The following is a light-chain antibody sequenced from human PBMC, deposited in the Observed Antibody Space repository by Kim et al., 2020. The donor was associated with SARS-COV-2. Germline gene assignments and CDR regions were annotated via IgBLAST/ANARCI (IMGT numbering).Light chain of an antibody. J-gene: IGLJ1*01. CDR2: GKN. CDR1: SLRSYY. V-gene: IGLV3-19*01. CDR3: NSRDSRGNPYV. Sequence: AMGQTVRITWQGDSLRSYYASWYKQKPGQAPVLVIFGKNNRPSGIPDRFSGSSSGNTASLTITGAQAEDEADYYCNSRDSRGNPYVFGTGTKSPS.